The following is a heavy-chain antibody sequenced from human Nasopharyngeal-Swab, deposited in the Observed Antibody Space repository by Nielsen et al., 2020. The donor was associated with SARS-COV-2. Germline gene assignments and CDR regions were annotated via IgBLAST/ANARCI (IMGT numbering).Heavy chain of an antibody. V-gene: IGHV3-21*01. J-gene: IGHJ6*02. Sequence: GGSLRLSCVGSGFTFGSYSMNWVRQAPGKGLEWLSSISGSSSFIYYADSVRGRFTISRDNAKNSLFLQMNSLRAEDTAMYYCARDGLDYDFWSAYFMDVWGQGTTVTVSS. CDR1: GFTFGSYS. D-gene: IGHD3-3*01. CDR3: ARDGLDYDFWSAYFMDV. CDR2: ISGSSSFI.